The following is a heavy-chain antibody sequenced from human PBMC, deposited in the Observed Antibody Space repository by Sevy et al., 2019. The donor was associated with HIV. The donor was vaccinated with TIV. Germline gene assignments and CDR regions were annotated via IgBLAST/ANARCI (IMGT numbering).Heavy chain of an antibody. Sequence: GGSLRLSCAASGFIFSGYNMHWVRQAPGKGLEWVSSISTSGTYIYHADSVKGRFTISRDNAQNSVYLQMNSLRVEDTALYYCATVSCIGGSCHTGYHCMDVWGPGTTVTVSS. J-gene: IGHJ6*02. CDR1: GFIFSGYN. V-gene: IGHV3-21*06. CDR3: ATVSCIGGSCHTGYHCMDV. CDR2: ISTSGTYI. D-gene: IGHD2-15*01.